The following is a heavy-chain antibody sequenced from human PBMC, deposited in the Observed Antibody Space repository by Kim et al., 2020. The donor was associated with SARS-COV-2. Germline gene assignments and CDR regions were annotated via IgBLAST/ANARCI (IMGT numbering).Heavy chain of an antibody. V-gene: IGHV1-3*01. CDR1: GYTFTSYA. CDR3: ARDPGVLLWFGELWGWFDP. D-gene: IGHD3-10*01. Sequence: ASVKVSCKASGYTFTSYAMHWVRQAPGQRLEWMGWINAGNGNTKYSQKFQGRVTITRDTSASTAYMELSSLRSEDTAVYYCARDPGVLLWFGELWGWFDPWGQGTLVTVSS. J-gene: IGHJ5*02. CDR2: INAGNGNT.